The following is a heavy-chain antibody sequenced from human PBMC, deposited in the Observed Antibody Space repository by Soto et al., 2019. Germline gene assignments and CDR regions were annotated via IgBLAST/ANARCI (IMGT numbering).Heavy chain of an antibody. J-gene: IGHJ4*02. CDR3: ARVGYIAAAGTPDY. CDR1: GFKFVDYG. V-gene: IGHV3-11*01. Sequence: LRWGAAGFKFVDYGIRWISQAPGKGLEWVSYISGSGSTKHDADSVKGRFTISRDNTKNSLYLQMNSLRAEDAAVYYCARVGYIAAAGTPDYWGKGTLVTVSS. CDR2: ISGSGSTK. D-gene: IGHD6-13*01.